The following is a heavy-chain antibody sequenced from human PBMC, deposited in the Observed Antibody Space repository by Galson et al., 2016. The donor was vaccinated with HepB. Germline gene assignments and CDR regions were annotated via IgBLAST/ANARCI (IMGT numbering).Heavy chain of an antibody. Sequence: PALVKPPQTLTLTCTFSGFSLTTSGMRVAWIRQPPGKALEWLGRIDWDDDKFYSTSLKTRLTISKDTSKNQVVLILTNMDPEDTATYYCVRINDGLHFDYWGQGTLVTVSS. V-gene: IGHV2-70*04. CDR3: VRINDGLHFDY. J-gene: IGHJ4*02. CDR2: IDWDDDK. CDR1: GFSLTTSGMR. D-gene: IGHD5-24*01.